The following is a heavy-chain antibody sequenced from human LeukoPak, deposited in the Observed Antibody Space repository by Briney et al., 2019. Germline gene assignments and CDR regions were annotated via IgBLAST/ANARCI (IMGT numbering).Heavy chain of an antibody. J-gene: IGHJ4*02. Sequence: ASVKVSCKVSGYTLTELSMHWVRQAPGKGLEWMGGFHPEDGETIYAQKFQGRVTMTEDTSTDTAYMELSSLRSEDTAVYYCATVNKGGVRRYYDFWSGYYAAFDYWGQGTLVTVSS. CDR2: FHPEDGET. CDR3: ATVNKGGVRRYYDFWSGYYAAFDY. D-gene: IGHD3-3*01. CDR1: GYTLTELS. V-gene: IGHV1-24*01.